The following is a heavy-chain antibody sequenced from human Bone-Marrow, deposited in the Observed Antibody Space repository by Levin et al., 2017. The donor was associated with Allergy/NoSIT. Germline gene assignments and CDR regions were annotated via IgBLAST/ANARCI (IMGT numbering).Heavy chain of an antibody. V-gene: IGHV4-4*02. J-gene: IGHJ4*02. D-gene: IGHD6-6*01. CDR1: GGSVYSSHW. CDR2: MYHSGNN. CDR3: ARRTYGSSPGLDK. Sequence: SETLSLTCTVSGGSVYSSHWWTWVRQAPGKGLAWIGEMYHSGNNNYNPSLQSRVTISVDKSKNQFSLNLTSVTAADTAVYFCARRTYGSSPGLDKWGQGSLVTVSS.